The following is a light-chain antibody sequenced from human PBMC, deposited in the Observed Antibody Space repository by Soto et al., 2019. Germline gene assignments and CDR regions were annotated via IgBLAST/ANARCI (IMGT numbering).Light chain of an antibody. CDR1: QSVSSY. Sequence: EIGLTLSPSTLSLSPGERATLSCRASQSVSSYLAWYQQKPGQAPRLLLYDASNRATGIPARFSGSGSGTDFTLTISSRFHAEFGVCYCRQLNNVPSITFCEGTRLEI. V-gene: IGKV3-11*01. CDR2: DAS. J-gene: IGKJ5*01. CDR3: RQLNNVPSIT.